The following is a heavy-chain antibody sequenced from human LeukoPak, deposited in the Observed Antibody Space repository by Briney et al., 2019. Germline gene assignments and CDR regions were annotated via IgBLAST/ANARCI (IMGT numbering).Heavy chain of an antibody. D-gene: IGHD1-26*01. CDR1: GGSISGSNYY. Sequence: SETLSLTCIVSGGSISGSNYYWGWIRQTPGKGLEWIGSIYYSGITHYNASLRSRVTISVDMSTNQFSLRLSSVTAADTAVYYCARDGWESGDYWGQGTLVTVSS. J-gene: IGHJ4*02. CDR3: ARDGWESGDY. V-gene: IGHV4-39*07. CDR2: IYYSGIT.